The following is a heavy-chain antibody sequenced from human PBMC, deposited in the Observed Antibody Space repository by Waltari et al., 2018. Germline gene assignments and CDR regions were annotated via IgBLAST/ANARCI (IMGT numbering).Heavy chain of an antibody. Sequence: QVQLVQSGAEVKKPGASVKVSCKASGYTFTSYDINWVRQATGQGLEWMGWMNPNSGNTGYEQKFQGRVTMTRNTSISTAYMELSSLRSEDTAMYYCARPQGRWLQSPLGYWGQGTLVTVSS. V-gene: IGHV1-8*01. J-gene: IGHJ4*02. CDR2: MNPNSGNT. CDR3: ARPQGRWLQSPLGY. D-gene: IGHD5-12*01. CDR1: GYTFTSYD.